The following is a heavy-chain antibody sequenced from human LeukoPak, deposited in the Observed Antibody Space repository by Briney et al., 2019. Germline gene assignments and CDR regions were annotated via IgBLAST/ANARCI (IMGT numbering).Heavy chain of an antibody. CDR1: GGSISSYY. CDR3: ASRSLYGSGSHLDLPDDY. CDR2: IYTSGST. D-gene: IGHD3-10*01. Sequence: SETLSLTCTVSGGSISSYYWSWIQQPAGKGLEWIGRIYTSGSTNYNPSLKSRVTMSVDTSKNQFSLKLSSVTAADVAVYYCASRSLYGSGSHLDLPDDYWGQGTLVTVSS. J-gene: IGHJ4*02. V-gene: IGHV4-4*07.